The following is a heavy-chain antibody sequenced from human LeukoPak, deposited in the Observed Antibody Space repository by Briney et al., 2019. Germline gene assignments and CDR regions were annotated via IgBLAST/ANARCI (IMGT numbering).Heavy chain of an antibody. Sequence: PGGSLRLSCAASGFTFSSYGMSWVRQAPGKGLEWVSVIYSGGSTYYADSVKGRFTITRDNSKKTLYLQMNSLRAEDTAMYYCAREKPYCYYMDVWGKGTTVTISS. CDR1: GFTFSSYG. CDR3: AREKPYCYYMDV. V-gene: IGHV3-53*01. J-gene: IGHJ6*03. CDR2: IYSGGST.